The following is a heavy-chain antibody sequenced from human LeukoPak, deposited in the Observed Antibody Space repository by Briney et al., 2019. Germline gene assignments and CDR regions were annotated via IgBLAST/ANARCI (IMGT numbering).Heavy chain of an antibody. V-gene: IGHV3-43D*03. Sequence: GGSLRLSCAASRFTFDDYAMHWVRQAPGKGLEWVSLISWDGGSTYYADSVKGRFTISRDNSKNSLYLQMNSLRAEDTALYYCAKDRGTHYYYYYMDVWGKGTTVTVSS. CDR3: AKDRGTHYYYYYMDV. CDR2: ISWDGGST. J-gene: IGHJ6*03. CDR1: RFTFDDYA.